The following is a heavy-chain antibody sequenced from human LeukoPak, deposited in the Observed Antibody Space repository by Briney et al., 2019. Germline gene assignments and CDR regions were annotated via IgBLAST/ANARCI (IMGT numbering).Heavy chain of an antibody. CDR3: ARAKCSSTSCYGPYYYYGMDV. CDR2: IYYSGST. D-gene: IGHD2-2*01. V-gene: IGHV4-31*03. CDR1: GGSVSSGDYY. J-gene: IGHJ6*02. Sequence: SETLSLTCTVSGGSVSSGDYYWSWIRQHPGKGLEWIGYIYYSGSTYYNPPLKSRVTISVDTSKNQFSLKLSSVTAADTAVYYCARAKCSSTSCYGPYYYYGMDVWGQGTTVTVSS.